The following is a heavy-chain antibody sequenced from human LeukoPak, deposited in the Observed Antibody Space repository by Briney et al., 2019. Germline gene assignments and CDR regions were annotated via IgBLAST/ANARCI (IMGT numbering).Heavy chain of an antibody. Sequence: GGSLRLSCAASHFVFNSYWMSWVRQAPGKGLEWVASIKEDGSEKYYVDSVKGRFTISRDNAKNSLYLQMNSPRVEDTAMYYCAREFNSFKSDCRGGYCLFLNWGQRALVTVSS. CDR1: HFVFNSYW. D-gene: IGHD2-15*01. CDR2: IKEDGSEK. V-gene: IGHV3-7*01. CDR3: AREFNSFKSDCRGGYCLFLN. J-gene: IGHJ4*02.